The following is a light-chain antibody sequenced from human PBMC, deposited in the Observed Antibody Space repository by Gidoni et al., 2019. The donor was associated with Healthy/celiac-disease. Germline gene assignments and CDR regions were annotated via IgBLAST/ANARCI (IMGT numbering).Light chain of an antibody. CDR1: QDISNY. J-gene: IGKJ4*01. CDR3: QQYDNLGLT. Sequence: DLQMTQSPSSLSASVGDRVTITCQASQDISNYLNWYQQKPGKAPKLLIYDASNLETGVPSRFSGSGSGTDFTFTISSLQPEDIATYYCQQYDNLGLTFGGXTKVEIK. V-gene: IGKV1-33*01. CDR2: DAS.